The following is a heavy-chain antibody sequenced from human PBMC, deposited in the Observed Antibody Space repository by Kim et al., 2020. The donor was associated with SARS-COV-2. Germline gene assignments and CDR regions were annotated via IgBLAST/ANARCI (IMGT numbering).Heavy chain of an antibody. CDR3: ARFVVGGLGAADYYYYGMDV. CDR2: INHSGST. D-gene: IGHD2-2*01. V-gene: IGHV4-34*01. J-gene: IGHJ6*02. CDR1: GGSFSGYY. Sequence: SETLSLTCAVYGGSFSGYYWSWIRQPPGKGLEWIGEINHSGSTNYNPSLKSRVTISVDTSKNQFSLKLSSVTAADTAVYYCARFVVGGLGAADYYYYGMDVWGQGTTVTVSS.